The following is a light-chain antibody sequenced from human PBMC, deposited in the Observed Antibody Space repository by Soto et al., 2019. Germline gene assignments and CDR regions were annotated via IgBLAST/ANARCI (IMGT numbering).Light chain of an antibody. CDR3: QQYGSSSWT. V-gene: IGKV3-20*01. J-gene: IGKJ1*01. Sequence: ESVLTHSPGTLSLSPGERATLSCRASQSVSSSYLAWYQQKPGQAPRLLIYGTSSRATAIPDRFSGSGSGTDFTLTISRLEPEDFAVYYCQQYGSSSWTFGQGTKVDIK. CDR1: QSVSSSY. CDR2: GTS.